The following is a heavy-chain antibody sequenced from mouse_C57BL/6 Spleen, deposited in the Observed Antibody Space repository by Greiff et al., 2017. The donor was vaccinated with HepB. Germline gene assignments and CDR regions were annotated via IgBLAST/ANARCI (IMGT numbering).Heavy chain of an antibody. CDR3: ARSNYVYY. CDR2: IYPGDGDT. J-gene: IGHJ2*01. V-gene: IGHV1-82*01. D-gene: IGHD2-5*01. Sequence: VQLQQSGPELVKPGASVKISCKASGYAFSSSWMNWVKQRPGKGLEWIGRIYPGDGDTNYNGKFKGKATLTADKSSSTAYMQLSSLTSEDSAVYFCARSNYVYYWGQGTTLTVSS. CDR1: GYAFSSSW.